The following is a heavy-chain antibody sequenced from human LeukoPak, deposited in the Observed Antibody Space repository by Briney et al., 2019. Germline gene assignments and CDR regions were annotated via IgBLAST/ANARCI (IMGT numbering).Heavy chain of an antibody. D-gene: IGHD6-13*01. CDR3: AKDFSSSWHAGIDY. Sequence: GGSLRLSCAASGFTFSSYGMRWVRQAPGKGLEWVAFIRYDGSNTYYADSVKGRFTISRDNSKNTLYLQMNSLRAEDTVVYYCAKDFSSSWHAGIDYWGQGTLVTVSS. V-gene: IGHV3-30*02. J-gene: IGHJ4*02. CDR1: GFTFSSYG. CDR2: IRYDGSNT.